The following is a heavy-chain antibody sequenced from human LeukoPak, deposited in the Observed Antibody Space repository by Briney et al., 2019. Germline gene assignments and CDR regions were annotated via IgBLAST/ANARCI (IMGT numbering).Heavy chain of an antibody. CDR2: ISSSGSTI. V-gene: IGHV3-11*01. CDR1: GFTFSDYY. Sequence: GGSLRLSCAASGFTFSDYYMSWIRQAPGKGLEWVSYISSSGSTIYYADSVKGRFTISRDNAKNSLYLQMNSLRAEDTAVYYCAREAWLDSSGWYRWNYYYYYMDVWGKGTTVTISS. CDR3: AREAWLDSSGWYRWNYYYYYMDV. J-gene: IGHJ6*03. D-gene: IGHD6-19*01.